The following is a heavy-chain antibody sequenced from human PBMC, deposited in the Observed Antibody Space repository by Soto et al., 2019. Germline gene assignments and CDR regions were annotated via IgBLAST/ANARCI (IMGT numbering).Heavy chain of an antibody. V-gene: IGHV3-15*01. Sequence: EVQLVESGGGLVKPGGSLTLSCSASGFSFDRAWASWVRQAPGRGLAWVGLIKTKTDGGTTDYAASVKGRFTISKDESEKTVYLHMNRLKTEDTAFYYCDTTGYSNDGMFDSWGQGSLVTVSS. J-gene: IGHJ4*02. CDR1: GFSFDRAW. CDR2: IKTKTDGGTT. CDR3: DTTGYSNDGMFDS. D-gene: IGHD4-4*01.